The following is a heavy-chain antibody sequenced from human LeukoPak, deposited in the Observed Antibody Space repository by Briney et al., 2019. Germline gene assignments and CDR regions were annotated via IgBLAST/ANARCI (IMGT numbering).Heavy chain of an antibody. CDR3: ARANLRYFDWLLGY. V-gene: IGHV3-33*01. J-gene: IGHJ4*02. D-gene: IGHD3-9*01. CDR2: IWYDGSNK. Sequence: GGSLRLSCAASGFTFSRYGMHWVRQAPGKGLEWVAVIWYDGSNKYYADSVKGRFTISRDNSKNTLYLQMNSLRAEDTAVYYCARANLRYFDWLLGYWGQGTLVTVSS. CDR1: GFTFSRYG.